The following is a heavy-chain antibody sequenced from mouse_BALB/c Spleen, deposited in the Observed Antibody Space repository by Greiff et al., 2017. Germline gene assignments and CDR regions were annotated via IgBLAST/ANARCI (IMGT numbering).Heavy chain of an antibody. CDR3: ARSPDYAMDY. V-gene: IGHV3-2*02. J-gene: IGHJ4*01. Sequence: EVQLQQSGPGLVKPSQSLSLTCTVTGYSITSDYAWNWIRQFPGNKLEWMGYISYSGSTSYNPSLKSRISITRDTSKNQFFLQLNSVTTEDTATYYCARSPDYAMDYWGQGTSVTVSS. CDR1: GYSITSDYA. CDR2: ISYSGST.